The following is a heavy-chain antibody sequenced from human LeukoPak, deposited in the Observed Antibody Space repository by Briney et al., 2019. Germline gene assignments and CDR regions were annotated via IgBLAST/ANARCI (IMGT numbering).Heavy chain of an antibody. D-gene: IGHD1-26*01. Sequence: SETLSLTCTVSGGSISSGNYYWSWIRQPAGKGLEWIGRIYTSGGTNCNPSLESRVTILIDTPKNQFSLRLSSVTAADTAVYYCARDWREPEGFDPWGQGTLVTVSS. J-gene: IGHJ5*02. V-gene: IGHV4-61*02. CDR2: IYTSGGT. CDR1: GGSISSGNYY. CDR3: ARDWREPEGFDP.